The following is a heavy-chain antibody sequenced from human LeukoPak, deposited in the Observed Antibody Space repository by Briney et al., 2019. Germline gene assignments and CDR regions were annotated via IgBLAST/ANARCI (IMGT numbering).Heavy chain of an antibody. CDR1: GGSISSGGYY. CDR3: ARTPRYGSGSYFGFDP. Sequence: SETLSLTCTVSGGSISSGGYYWSWIRQHPGKGLEWIGYIYYSGSTYYNPSLKSRVTISVDTSKNQFSLKLSSVTAADTAVYYCARTPRYGSGSYFGFDPWGQGTLVTVSS. J-gene: IGHJ5*02. D-gene: IGHD3-10*01. CDR2: IYYSGST. V-gene: IGHV4-31*03.